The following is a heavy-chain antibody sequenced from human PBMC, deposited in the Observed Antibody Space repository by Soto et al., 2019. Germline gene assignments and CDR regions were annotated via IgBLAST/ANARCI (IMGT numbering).Heavy chain of an antibody. CDR3: ARDFAYFDS. V-gene: IGHV4-61*01. Sequence: SETLSLTCTVSGGSFKSGSYSWRWIRQPPGKGLEWIGYVYHTGRTSYNPPLKSRDSISMDTSKNQFSLNLDSVTAADTAVYFCARDFAYFDSWGQGTLVTVSS. CDR1: GGSFKSGSYS. J-gene: IGHJ4*02. D-gene: IGHD3-3*01. CDR2: VYHTGRT.